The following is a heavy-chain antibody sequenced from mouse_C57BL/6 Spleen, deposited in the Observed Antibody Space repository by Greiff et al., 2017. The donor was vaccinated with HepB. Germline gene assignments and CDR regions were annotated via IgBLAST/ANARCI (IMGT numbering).Heavy chain of an antibody. CDR1: GYASSSYW. CDR3: ARRDYYGSSYDY. D-gene: IGHD1-1*01. Sequence: QVQLQQSGAELVKPGASVKISCKASGYASSSYWMNWVKQRHGKGLEGIGQIYPGDGDTNYNGKFKGKATLTADKSSSTAYMQLSSLTSEDSAVYFCARRDYYGSSYDYWGQGTTLTVSS. V-gene: IGHV1-80*01. CDR2: IYPGDGDT. J-gene: IGHJ2*01.